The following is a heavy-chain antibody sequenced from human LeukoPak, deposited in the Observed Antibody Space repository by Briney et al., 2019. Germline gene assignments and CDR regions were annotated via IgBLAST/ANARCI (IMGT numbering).Heavy chain of an antibody. D-gene: IGHD3-22*01. J-gene: IGHJ4*02. V-gene: IGHV4-31*03. CDR2: IYYSGST. Sequence: TSETLSLTCTVSGGSISSGGYYWSWIRQHPGKGLEWIGYIYYSGSTYYNPSLKSRVTISVDTSKNQFSLKLSSVTAADTAVYYCARISSGYPRQYYFDYWGQGTLVTVSS. CDR3: ARISSGYPRQYYFDY. CDR1: GGSISSGGYY.